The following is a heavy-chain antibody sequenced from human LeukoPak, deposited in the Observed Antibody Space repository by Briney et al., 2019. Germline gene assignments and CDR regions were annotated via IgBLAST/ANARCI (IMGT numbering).Heavy chain of an antibody. D-gene: IGHD3-3*01. J-gene: IGHJ5*02. Sequence: SETLSLTCTDSGGSISSYYWSWIRQPLGKGLEWWGYIYYSGSTNYNPSLTSRDTISVDTSKNQCSLKLSTVTAADTAVYYCARDPYDWCWFDPWGQGTLVTVSS. CDR3: ARDPYDWCWFDP. CDR1: GGSISSYY. CDR2: IYYSGST. V-gene: IGHV4-59*01.